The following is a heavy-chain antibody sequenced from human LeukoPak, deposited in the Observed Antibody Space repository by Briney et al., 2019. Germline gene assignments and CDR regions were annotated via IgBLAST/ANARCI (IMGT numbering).Heavy chain of an antibody. J-gene: IGHJ6*03. CDR2: IIPIFGTA. D-gene: IGHD2-21*01. CDR1: GGTFSSYA. V-gene: IGHV1-69*05. Sequence: SVKVSCKASGGTFSSYAISWVRQAPGQGLEWMGRIIPIFGTANYAKKFQGRVTITTDESTSTAYMELSSLRSEDTAVYYCARDVAIPPPKNYYYMDVWGKGTTVTVSS. CDR3: ARDVAIPPPKNYYYMDV.